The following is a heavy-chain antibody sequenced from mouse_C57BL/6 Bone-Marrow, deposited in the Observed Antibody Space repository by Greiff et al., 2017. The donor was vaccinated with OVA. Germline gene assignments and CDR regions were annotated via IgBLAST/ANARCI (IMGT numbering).Heavy chain of an antibody. J-gene: IGHJ1*03. CDR3: ERDAPHYYGSSYYGYFDV. D-gene: IGHD1-1*01. CDR2: SRNKANDYTT. V-gene: IGHV7-1*01. CDR1: GFTFSDFY. Sequence: EVQLVESGGGLVQSGRSLRLSCATSGFTFSDFYMEWVRQAPGKGLEWIAASRNKANDYTTEYSASVKGRFIVSRDTSQSILYLQMNALRAEDTDIYYCERDAPHYYGSSYYGYFDVWGTGTTVTVSS.